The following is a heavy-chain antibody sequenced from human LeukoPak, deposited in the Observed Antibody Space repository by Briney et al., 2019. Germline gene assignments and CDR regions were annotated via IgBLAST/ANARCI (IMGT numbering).Heavy chain of an antibody. Sequence: PGGSLRLSCEASGFTFSDYSLHWLRQAPDKGLEWVAAISHDGTTTYYADSVQGRFTISRDNSKNTLYLQMDSLRDEDTAVYYCVSRFDYWGQGTLVTVSS. CDR1: GFTFSDYS. J-gene: IGHJ4*02. CDR2: ISHDGTTT. CDR3: VSRFDY. V-gene: IGHV3-30*03.